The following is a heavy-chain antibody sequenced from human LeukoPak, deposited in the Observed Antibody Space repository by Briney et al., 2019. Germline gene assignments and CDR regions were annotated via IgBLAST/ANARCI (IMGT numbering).Heavy chain of an antibody. CDR2: INSDGSST. J-gene: IGHJ4*02. CDR3: ARGDSGYYYTYYFDY. Sequence: GGSLRLSCAASGFTFSSYWMHWVRQAPGKGLVLVSRINSDGSSTSYADSVKGRFTISRDNAKNTLYLQMNSLRAEDTAVYYCARGDSGYYYTYYFDYWGQGTLVTVSS. V-gene: IGHV3-74*01. CDR1: GFTFSSYW. D-gene: IGHD3-22*01.